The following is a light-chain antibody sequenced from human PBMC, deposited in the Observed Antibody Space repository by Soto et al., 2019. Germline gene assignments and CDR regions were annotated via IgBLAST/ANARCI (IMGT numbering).Light chain of an antibody. CDR3: QQYHNWPLT. Sequence: IVTTQSPATLSVSPGESATLSCRASQTVSSHLAWYQQKPGRAPRLLIYETSSRATGFPARFSGSGSETEFTLTISGLQSEDFALYYCQQYHNWPLTFGGGTTLQIK. CDR1: QTVSSH. CDR2: ETS. V-gene: IGKV3-15*01. J-gene: IGKJ4*01.